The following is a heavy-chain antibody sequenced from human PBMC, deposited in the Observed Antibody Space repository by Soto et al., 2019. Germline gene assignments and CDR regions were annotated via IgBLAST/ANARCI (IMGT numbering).Heavy chain of an antibody. D-gene: IGHD3-22*01. J-gene: IGHJ5*02. CDR1: GGSISSCY. Sequence: SEALSLTSTVSGGSISSCYWSWIRQPPGKGLEWIGYIYYSGSTNYNPSLKSRVTISVDTSKNQFSLKLSSVTAADTAVYYCARNYDSSGWNWFDPWGQGNLVTVSS. V-gene: IGHV4-59*01. CDR3: ARNYDSSGWNWFDP. CDR2: IYYSGST.